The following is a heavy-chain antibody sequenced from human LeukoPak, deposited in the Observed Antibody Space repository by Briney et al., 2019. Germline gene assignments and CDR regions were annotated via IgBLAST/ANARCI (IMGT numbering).Heavy chain of an antibody. J-gene: IGHJ6*03. D-gene: IGHD5-12*01. CDR1: GFTFSSYG. V-gene: IGHV3-30*02. CDR3: AKGGGYEAQYYYYYLDV. Sequence: PGGSLRLSCAASGFTFSSYGMHWVRQAPGKGLEWVAFIRYDGSNKYYADSVKGRFTVSRDNSKNTLHLQMKSLRAEDTAVYYCAKGGGYEAQYYYYYLDVWGKGTTVTISS. CDR2: IRYDGSNK.